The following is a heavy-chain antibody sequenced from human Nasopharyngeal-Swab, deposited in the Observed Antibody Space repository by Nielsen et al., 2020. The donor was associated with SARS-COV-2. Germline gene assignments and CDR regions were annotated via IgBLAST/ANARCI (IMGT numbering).Heavy chain of an antibody. D-gene: IGHD2-2*03. CDR1: GGSISSSSYY. J-gene: IGHJ6*02. Sequence: SETLSLTCTVSGGSISSSSYYWGWIRQPPGKGLEWIGSIYYSGSTYYNPSLKSRVIISVDTSKNQFSLKLSSVTAADTAVYYCARDDGYCSSTSCYSVGMDVWGQGTTVTVSS. V-gene: IGHV4-39*02. CDR3: ARDDGYCSSTSCYSVGMDV. CDR2: IYYSGST.